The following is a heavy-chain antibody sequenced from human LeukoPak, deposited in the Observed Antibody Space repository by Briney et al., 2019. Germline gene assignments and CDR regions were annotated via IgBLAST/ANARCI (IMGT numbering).Heavy chain of an antibody. J-gene: IGHJ3*02. CDR2: ISYDGSNK. CDR1: GFTFSSYA. V-gene: IGHV3-30*04. CDR3: AREVRALTAVAGTNAFEI. Sequence: GGSLRLSCAASGFTFSSYAMHWVRQAPGKGLEWVAVISYDGSNKYYADSVKGRFTISRDNSKNTLYPQMNSLRAEDTAVYYCAREVRALTAVAGTNAFEIWGQGTMVTVSS. D-gene: IGHD6-19*01.